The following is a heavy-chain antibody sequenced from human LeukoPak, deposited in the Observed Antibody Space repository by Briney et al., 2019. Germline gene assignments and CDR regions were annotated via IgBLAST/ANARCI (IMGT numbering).Heavy chain of an antibody. CDR3: AGAPPRYSSGWYRDY. D-gene: IGHD6-19*01. V-gene: IGHV3-21*01. J-gene: IGHJ4*02. CDR1: GFTFSSYS. CDR2: ISSSSSYI. Sequence: GGSLRLSCAASGFTFSSYSMNWVRQAPGKGLEWVSSISSSSSYIYYADSVKGRFTISRDNAKNSLYLQMNSLRAEDTAVYYCAGAPPRYSSGWYRDYWGQGTLVTVSS.